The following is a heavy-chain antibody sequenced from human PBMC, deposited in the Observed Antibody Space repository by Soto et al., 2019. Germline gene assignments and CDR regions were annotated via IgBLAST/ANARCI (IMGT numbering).Heavy chain of an antibody. Sequence: EVQVLESGVALVQPGGSLRLSCAASGFTFSNYAMSWVRQAPGKGLEWVSSISGSGGTTYYADSVKGRLTLSRDKSKNTLYLQMNTLRVEDTAVYYCAKNNMGTYLDYWGQGTLVTVSS. J-gene: IGHJ4*02. CDR1: GFTFSNYA. V-gene: IGHV3-23*01. CDR2: ISGSGGTT. D-gene: IGHD5-18*01. CDR3: AKNNMGTYLDY.